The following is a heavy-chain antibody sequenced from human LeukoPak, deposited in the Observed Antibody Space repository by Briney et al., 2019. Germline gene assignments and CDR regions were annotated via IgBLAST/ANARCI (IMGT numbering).Heavy chain of an antibody. Sequence: GGSLRLSCAASGFTFSSYGMSWVRQPPGKGLEWVSAISGSGGRTYYADSVKGRFTISRDNSKNTLYLQMNSLRAEDTAVYYCATLVGATRSFDYWGQGTLVTVSS. J-gene: IGHJ4*02. D-gene: IGHD1-26*01. CDR1: GFTFSSYG. CDR3: ATLVGATRSFDY. V-gene: IGHV3-23*01. CDR2: ISGSGGRT.